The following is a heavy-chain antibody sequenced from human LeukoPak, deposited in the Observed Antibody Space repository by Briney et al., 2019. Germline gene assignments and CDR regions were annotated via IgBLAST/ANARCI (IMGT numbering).Heavy chain of an antibody. J-gene: IGHJ3*02. CDR1: GGSVRSSNYY. D-gene: IGHD1-26*01. V-gene: IGHV4-61*01. CDR2: SHYSGST. Sequence: KPSETLSLTCTVSGGSVRSSNYYWTWIRQPPGKGLEWIGYSHYSGSTQYNPSLKSRVTISVDTSKNKFSLKLNSVTAADTAVYYCARPAYRGSYYDAFDIWGQGTMVTVSS. CDR3: ARPAYRGSYYDAFDI.